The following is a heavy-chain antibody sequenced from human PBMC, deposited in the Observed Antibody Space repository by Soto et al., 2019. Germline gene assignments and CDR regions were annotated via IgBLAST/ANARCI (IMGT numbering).Heavy chain of an antibody. Sequence: GGSLRLSCAASGFTFGTYGMGWVRPAPGKGLEWISTITGGNTYYAASVKGRFTISRDNYKNTLYLQMSSLRAEDTALYYCAKDKERGGYDSDFDSWGQGTLVTVSS. CDR3: AKDKERGGYDSDFDS. J-gene: IGHJ4*02. CDR1: GFTFGTYG. CDR2: ITGGNT. D-gene: IGHD3-3*01. V-gene: IGHV3-23*01.